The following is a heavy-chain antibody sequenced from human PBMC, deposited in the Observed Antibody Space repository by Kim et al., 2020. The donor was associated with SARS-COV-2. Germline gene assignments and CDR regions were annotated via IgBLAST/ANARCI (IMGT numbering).Heavy chain of an antibody. D-gene: IGHD6-13*01. CDR3: TRGPASGAPAGAVSYYCPMDG. CDR2: IRNKVNRYTT. CDR1: GFRFSDHY. J-gene: IGHJ6*02. Sequence: GGSLRLSCAASGFRFSDHYMDWVRQAPGKGLEWVGRIRNKVNRYTTEYAASVKGRFTISGDDSKNSFYLQMNSLKTEDTAIYYCTRGPASGAPAGAVSYYCPMDGWGQGTTVTVSS. V-gene: IGHV3-72*01.